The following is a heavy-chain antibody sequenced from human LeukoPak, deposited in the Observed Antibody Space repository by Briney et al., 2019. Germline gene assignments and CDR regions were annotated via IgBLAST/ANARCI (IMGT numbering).Heavy chain of an antibody. J-gene: IGHJ4*02. Sequence: ASVKVSCKASGYTFTSYDINWVRQATGQGLEWMGWINPNSGGTNYAQKFQGRVTMTRDTSISTAYMELSRLRSDDTAVYYCARDPYYDSSGYYFDYWGQGTLVTVSS. D-gene: IGHD3-22*01. CDR2: INPNSGGT. CDR3: ARDPYYDSSGYYFDY. V-gene: IGHV1-2*02. CDR1: GYTFTSYD.